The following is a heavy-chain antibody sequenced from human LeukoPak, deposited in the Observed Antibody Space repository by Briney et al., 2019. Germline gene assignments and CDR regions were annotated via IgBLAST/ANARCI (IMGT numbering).Heavy chain of an antibody. Sequence: GGSLRLTCAASVFTFNTYWMSWVRLAPGKGLEWVAFINEDGSSRYYVDSVKGRFTVSRDNAQNSLYLQMNNLRVDDTAVYYCARDRGSRAGSDYWGQGTRVTVSS. CDR2: INEDGSSR. J-gene: IGHJ4*02. V-gene: IGHV3-7*01. CDR1: VFTFNTYW. CDR3: ARDRGSRAGSDY. D-gene: IGHD3-10*01.